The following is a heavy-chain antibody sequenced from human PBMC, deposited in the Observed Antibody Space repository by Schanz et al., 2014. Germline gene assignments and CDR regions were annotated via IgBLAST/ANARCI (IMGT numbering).Heavy chain of an antibody. V-gene: IGHV3-7*03. CDR3: ARDPNSVNEIDY. D-gene: IGHD5-12*01. CDR2: IKGDSSEK. J-gene: IGHJ4*02. Sequence: VQLVESGGGVVQPGGSLRLSCEASGFTFSSYGMHWVRQPPGKGLEWVANIKGDSSEKNYVDSVKGRFTLSRDNAKNSMYLQMNSLRVEDTAVYYCARDPNSVNEIDYWGQGTLVTVSS. CDR1: GFTFSSYG.